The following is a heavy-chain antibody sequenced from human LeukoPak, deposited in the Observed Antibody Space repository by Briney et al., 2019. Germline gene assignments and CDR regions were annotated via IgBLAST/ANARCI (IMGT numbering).Heavy chain of an antibody. D-gene: IGHD1-26*01. CDR1: GGTFSRYA. J-gene: IGHJ6*02. Sequence: ASVRVSCKASGGTFSRYAISEVRQATGRGLEWMGGITPIFGTANYAQKFQGRATITADESTSTAYMELSSLRSEDTAVYYCAREGSFPMFSMDVWGQGTTVTVSS. CDR2: ITPIFGTA. V-gene: IGHV1-69*13. CDR3: AREGSFPMFSMDV.